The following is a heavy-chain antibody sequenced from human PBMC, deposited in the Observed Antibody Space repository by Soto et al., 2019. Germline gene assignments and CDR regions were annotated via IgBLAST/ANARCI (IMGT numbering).Heavy chain of an antibody. V-gene: IGHV1-8*02. CDR3: ARRRGYSYGYDAFDI. CDR2: MNPNSGNT. Sequence: ASVKVSCKASGYTFTHYFMHWVRQAPGQGLEWMGWMNPNSGNTGYAQKFQGRVTMTRNTSISTAYMELSSLRSEDTAVYYCARRRGYSYGYDAFDIWGQGTMVTVSS. CDR1: GYTFTHYF. D-gene: IGHD5-18*01. J-gene: IGHJ3*02.